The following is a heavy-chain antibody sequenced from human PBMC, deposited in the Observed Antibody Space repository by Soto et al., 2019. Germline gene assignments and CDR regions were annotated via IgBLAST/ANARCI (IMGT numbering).Heavy chain of an antibody. J-gene: IGHJ4*02. CDR1: GGSFSGYY. Sequence: QVQLQQWGAGLLKPSETLSLTCAVYGGSFSGYYWTWIRQPPGKGLEWIGEINHSGSTNYIPSPKGRVTISVDTSKNQFSLKLSSVTAADTAVYYCARDYGRNFDYWGQGTLVTVSS. CDR2: INHSGST. CDR3: ARDYGRNFDY. D-gene: IGHD3-10*01. V-gene: IGHV4-34*01.